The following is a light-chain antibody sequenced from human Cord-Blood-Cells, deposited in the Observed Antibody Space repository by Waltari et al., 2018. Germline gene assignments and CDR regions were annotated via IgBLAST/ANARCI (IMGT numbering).Light chain of an antibody. J-gene: IGKJ3*01. V-gene: IGKV1-33*01. CDR3: QQYDNLSFT. Sequence: DIQMTQSPSSLSASVGDRVTITCQESQDISNYLNWYQQKPGKAPKLLIYDASNLETGVPSRFSGSGSGTDFTFTISSLQPEDIATYYCQQYDNLSFTFGPGTKVDIK. CDR2: DAS. CDR1: QDISNY.